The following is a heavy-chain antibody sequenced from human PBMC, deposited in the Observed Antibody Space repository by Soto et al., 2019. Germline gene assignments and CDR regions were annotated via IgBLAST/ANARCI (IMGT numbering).Heavy chain of an antibody. Sequence: GGSLRLSCAASGFTFGSYGMHWVRQAPGTGLEWVAVISYDGSNKYYADSVKGRFTISRDNYKNTLYLQINSLRAEDMAVYYCAKEETGDPVYYYYGMDVWGQGTTVTVSS. J-gene: IGHJ6*02. CDR1: GFTFGSYG. CDR2: ISYDGSNK. D-gene: IGHD7-27*01. V-gene: IGHV3-30*18. CDR3: AKEETGDPVYYYYGMDV.